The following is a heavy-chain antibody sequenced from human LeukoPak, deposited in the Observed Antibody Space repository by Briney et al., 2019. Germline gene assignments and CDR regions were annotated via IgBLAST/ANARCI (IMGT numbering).Heavy chain of an antibody. Sequence: PGGSLRLSCAASGTTFSRHCMSWVRQAPGKGLEWVANIKEDGSEKYYVDSVKGRFTISRDNAKNSVYLQMNSLRAEDTAVYYCARDRYFGYWGQGTLVTVSS. J-gene: IGHJ4*02. CDR3: ARDRYFGY. CDR1: GTTFSRHC. CDR2: IKEDGSEK. V-gene: IGHV3-7*01. D-gene: IGHD1-14*01.